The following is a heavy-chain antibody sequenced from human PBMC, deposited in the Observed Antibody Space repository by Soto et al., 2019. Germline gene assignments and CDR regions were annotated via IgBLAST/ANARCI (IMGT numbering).Heavy chain of an antibody. D-gene: IGHD5-12*01. CDR2: MSIGYEKT. J-gene: IGHJ4*02. CDR3: VRWSGYGDL. CDR1: GFIFSDYS. Sequence: GGSLRLSCAASGFIFSDYSMAWVRQTPEKGLEWISGMSIGYEKTFYGDSVQGRFTASRDSSKNTVDLQMNSLRVEDTAVYYCVRWSGYGDLWGQGTLVTVSS. V-gene: IGHV3-23*01.